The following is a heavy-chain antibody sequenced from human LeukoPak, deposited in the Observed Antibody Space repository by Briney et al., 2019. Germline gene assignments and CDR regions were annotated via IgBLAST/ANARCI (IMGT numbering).Heavy chain of an antibody. V-gene: IGHV3-21*01. CDR3: ARTQWLPYDAFDI. J-gene: IGHJ3*02. CDR2: ISSSSSYI. Sequence: GGSLRLSCAASGFTFSSYSMNWVRQAPGKGLEWVSSISSSSSYIYYADSVKGRFTISRDNAKNSLYLQMNSLRAEDTAVYYCARTQWLPYDAFDIWGQGTVVTVSS. CDR1: GFTFSSYS. D-gene: IGHD6-19*01.